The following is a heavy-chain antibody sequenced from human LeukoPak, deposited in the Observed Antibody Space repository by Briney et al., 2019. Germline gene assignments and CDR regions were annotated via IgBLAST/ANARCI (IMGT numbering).Heavy chain of an antibody. CDR1: GYTFTGYY. CDR2: INPNSGCT. D-gene: IGHD6-19*01. J-gene: IGHJ5*02. Sequence: ASVKVSCKASGYTFTGYYMHWVRQAPGQGLEWMGWINPNSGCTNYAQKFQGRFTMTRDTSISTAYMELSRLRSDDTAVYYCARGDFGRIAVAGPFDPWGQGTLVTVSS. V-gene: IGHV1-2*02. CDR3: ARGDFGRIAVAGPFDP.